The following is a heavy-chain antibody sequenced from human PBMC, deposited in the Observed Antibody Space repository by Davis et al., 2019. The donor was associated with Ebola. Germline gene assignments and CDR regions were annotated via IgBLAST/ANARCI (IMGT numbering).Heavy chain of an antibody. D-gene: IGHD3-10*01. CDR3: ARDRFPNVLLWFGELFDY. CDR2: ISAYNGNT. Sequence: ASVKVSCKASGYTFTSYGISWVRQAPGQGLEWMGWISAYNGNTNYAQKLQGRVTMTTDTSTSTAYMELRSLRSDDTAVYYCARDRFPNVLLWFGELFDYWGQGTLVTVSS. J-gene: IGHJ4*02. V-gene: IGHV1-18*04. CDR1: GYTFTSYG.